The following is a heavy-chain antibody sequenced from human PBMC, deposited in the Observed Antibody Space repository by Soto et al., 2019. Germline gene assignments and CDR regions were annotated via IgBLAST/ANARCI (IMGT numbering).Heavy chain of an antibody. J-gene: IGHJ4*02. D-gene: IGHD3-10*01. CDR3: TRGPRPTSIGTGAF. CDR2: ITDDGSTT. CDR1: GFIFKMYW. Sequence: GGSLRLSCETSGFIFKMYWTHWVRQVPGQGPQWVARITDDGSTTYYAASVEGRFTISRDNAKNALYLQMTSLRPDDTAVYYCTRGPRPTSIGTGAFWGQGTMVTVYS. V-gene: IGHV3-74*01.